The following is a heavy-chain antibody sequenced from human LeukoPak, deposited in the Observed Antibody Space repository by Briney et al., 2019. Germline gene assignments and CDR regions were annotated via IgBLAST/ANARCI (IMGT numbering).Heavy chain of an antibody. J-gene: IGHJ6*03. V-gene: IGHV3-11*04. CDR3: ARATTRWRGDYYYMDV. CDR1: GFTFSDYY. CDR2: ISSSGSTI. D-gene: IGHD2-15*01. Sequence: KTGGSLRLSCAASGFTFSDYYMSWIRQAPGKGLEWVSYISSSGSTIYYADSVKGRFTISRDNAKNSLYLQMNSLRAEDTAVYYCARATTRWRGDYYYMDVWGKGTTVTVSS.